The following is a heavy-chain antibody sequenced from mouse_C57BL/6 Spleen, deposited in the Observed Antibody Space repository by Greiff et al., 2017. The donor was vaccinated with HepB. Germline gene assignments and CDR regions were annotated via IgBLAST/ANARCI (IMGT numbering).Heavy chain of an antibody. CDR2: IDPETGGT. J-gene: IGHJ4*01. CDR1: GYTFTDYE. Sequence: VQLQESGAELVRPGASVTLSCKASGYTFTDYEMHWVKQTPVHGLEWIGAIDPETGGTAYNQKFKGKAILTADKSSSTAYMELRSLTSEDSAVYYCTRYDYDEGSYAMDYWGQGTSVTVSS. V-gene: IGHV1-15*01. CDR3: TRYDYDEGSYAMDY. D-gene: IGHD2-4*01.